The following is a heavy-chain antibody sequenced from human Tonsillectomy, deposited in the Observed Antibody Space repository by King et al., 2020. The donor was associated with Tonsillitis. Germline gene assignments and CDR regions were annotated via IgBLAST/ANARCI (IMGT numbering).Heavy chain of an antibody. D-gene: IGHD1-26*01. CDR3: ARTSGSYYSFHFDY. Sequence: VQLQESGPGLVKPSETLSLTCTVSGGSISSYHWSWIRQPPGKGLECIGYIYYSGSTNYNPSLKSRVTISVDTSKNQFSLKLSSVTAADTAVYYCARTSGSYYSFHFDYWGQRTLVTVSS. V-gene: IGHV4-59*01. CDR2: IYYSGST. CDR1: GGSISSYH. J-gene: IGHJ4*02.